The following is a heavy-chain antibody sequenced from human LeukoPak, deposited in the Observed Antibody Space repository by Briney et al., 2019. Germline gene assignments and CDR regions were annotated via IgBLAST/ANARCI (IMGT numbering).Heavy chain of an antibody. CDR2: INHSGST. J-gene: IGHJ5*02. Sequence: SETLSLTCTVSGGSISSFYWSWIRQPPGKGLEWIGEINHSGSTNYNPSLKSRVTISVDTSKNQFSLKLSSVTAADTAVYYCARLDSGWQYNWFDPWGQGTLVTVSS. CDR3: ARLDSGWQYNWFDP. V-gene: IGHV4-34*01. D-gene: IGHD6-19*01. CDR1: GGSISSFY.